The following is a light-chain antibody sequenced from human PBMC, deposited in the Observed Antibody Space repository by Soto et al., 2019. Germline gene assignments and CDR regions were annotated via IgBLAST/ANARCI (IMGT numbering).Light chain of an antibody. V-gene: IGKV1-33*01. CDR1: QDISNY. J-gene: IGKJ5*01. CDR2: DAS. Sequence: DIQMTQSPSSLSSSVCERVTITFQASQDISNYLNWYQQKLGKAPKLLIYDASNLETGVPSRFSGSGSGTDFTFTISSLQPEDIATYYCQQYSHLITFGQGTRLEIK. CDR3: QQYSHLIT.